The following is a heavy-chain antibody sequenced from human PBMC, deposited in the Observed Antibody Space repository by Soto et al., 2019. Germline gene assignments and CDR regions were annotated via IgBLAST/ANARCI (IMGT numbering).Heavy chain of an antibody. J-gene: IGHJ4*02. Sequence: EVQLVESGGGLVQPGGSLRLSCLASGFTFSSYAMHWVRQAPGEGLEFVSAISTNGGNTYYADSVRGRFTISRDNSKNSLILQMSSLRAEDTAVYFCVKGSTYCNGRFDYWGQGTLVTVSS. CDR3: VKGSTYCNGRFDY. CDR1: GFTFSSYA. CDR2: ISTNGGNT. V-gene: IGHV3-64D*06. D-gene: IGHD1-1*01.